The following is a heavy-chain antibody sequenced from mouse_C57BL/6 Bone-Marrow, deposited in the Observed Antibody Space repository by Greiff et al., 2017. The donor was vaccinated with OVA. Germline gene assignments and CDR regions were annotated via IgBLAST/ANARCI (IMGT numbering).Heavy chain of an antibody. J-gene: IGHJ4*01. CDR3: ARQGYDYDGYAMDY. CDR1: GFTFSSYG. D-gene: IGHD2-4*01. CDR2: ISSGGSYT. Sequence: EVHLVESGGDLVKPGGSLKLSCAASGFTFSSYGMSWVRQTPDKRLEWVATISSGGSYTYYPDSVKGRFTISRDNAKNTLYLQMSSLKSEDTAMYYCARQGYDYDGYAMDYWGQGTSVTVSS. V-gene: IGHV5-6*01.